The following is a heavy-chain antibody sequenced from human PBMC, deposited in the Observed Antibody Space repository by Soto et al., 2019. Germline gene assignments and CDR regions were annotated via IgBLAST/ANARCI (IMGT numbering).Heavy chain of an antibody. J-gene: IGHJ4*02. CDR2: IYYSGST. V-gene: IGHV4-30-4*01. D-gene: IGHD3-22*01. Sequence: SETLSLTCTVSGGSISSGDYYWSWIRQPPGKGLEWIGYIYYSGSTYYNPSLKSRVTISVDTSKNQFSLKLSSVTAADTAVYYCARDATYYCYSSGYYPSPFRAQRTLV. CDR3: ARDATYYCYSSGYYPSPF. CDR1: GGSISSGDYY.